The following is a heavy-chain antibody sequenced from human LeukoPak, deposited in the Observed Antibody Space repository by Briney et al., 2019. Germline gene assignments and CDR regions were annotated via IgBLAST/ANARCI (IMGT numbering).Heavy chain of an antibody. J-gene: IGHJ4*02. Sequence: GGSLRLSCAASAFTFSSYAMSWVRQAPGKGLECVSLISGDGHKTFYADSVKGRFTISRDNSKNTLYLQMNSLRAEDTAVYYCAKDPVLGIAPPRFDYWGQGTLVTVSS. D-gene: IGHD3-16*01. CDR3: AKDPVLGIAPPRFDY. CDR1: AFTFSSYA. V-gene: IGHV3-23*01. CDR2: ISGDGHKT.